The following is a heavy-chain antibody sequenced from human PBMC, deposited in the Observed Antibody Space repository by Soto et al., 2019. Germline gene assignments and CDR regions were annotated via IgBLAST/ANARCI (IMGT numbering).Heavy chain of an antibody. J-gene: IGHJ6*02. CDR2: IYYSGST. V-gene: IGHV4-59*01. CDR3: ARDLNYYYGMDV. Sequence: SETLSLTCTVSGGSISGYYWSWIRQPPGKGLEWIGYIYYSGSTNYNPSLKSRVTISVDTSKNQFSLKLSSVTAADTAVYYCARDLNYYYGMDVWGQGTTVTVSS. CDR1: GGSISGYY.